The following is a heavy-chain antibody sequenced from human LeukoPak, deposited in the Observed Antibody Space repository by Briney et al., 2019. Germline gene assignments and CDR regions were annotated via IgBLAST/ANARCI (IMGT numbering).Heavy chain of an antibody. Sequence: GRSLRLSCAASGFTFSKYPMHWVRQAPGRGLGWVVVVSDDGNNIYYADSVKGRFTISRDNSKNTLYLQTNSLRAEDTALYYCVRDRDSTGYYDYWGQGTLVTVSS. V-gene: IGHV3-30*04. J-gene: IGHJ4*02. D-gene: IGHD3-22*01. CDR3: VRDRDSTGYYDY. CDR1: GFTFSKYP. CDR2: VSDDGNNI.